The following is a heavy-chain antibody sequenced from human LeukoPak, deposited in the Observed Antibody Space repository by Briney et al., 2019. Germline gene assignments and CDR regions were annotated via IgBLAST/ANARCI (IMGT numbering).Heavy chain of an antibody. CDR1: GASINSDTYY. CDR2: HSHSGSA. D-gene: IGHD1/OR15-1a*01. J-gene: IGHJ4*02. CDR3: ARYQTGTMFAV. Sequence: SETLSLTCTASGASINSDTYYWGWIRQPPGKGLEWIGTHSHSGSAYYNPSLRSRITMSLDTSENQLSLKLYSVTAADTAIYYCARYQTGTMFAVWGQGTLVTISS. V-gene: IGHV4-39*07.